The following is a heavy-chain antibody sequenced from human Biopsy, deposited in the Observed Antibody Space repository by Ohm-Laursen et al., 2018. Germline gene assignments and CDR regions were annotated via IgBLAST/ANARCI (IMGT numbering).Heavy chain of an antibody. D-gene: IGHD3-16*02. CDR1: GYTFISYD. J-gene: IGHJ3*02. V-gene: IGHV1-8*01. CDR3: AIVRRFAFDI. CDR2: MNPYSGST. Sequence: PVKVSCKASGYTFISYDINWVRQAPGQGLEWMGWMNPYSGSTGYAPKFQGRLSLTRNTSTSTGYMELSSLRSEDTALYYCAIVRRFAFDIWGQGTMVTVSS.